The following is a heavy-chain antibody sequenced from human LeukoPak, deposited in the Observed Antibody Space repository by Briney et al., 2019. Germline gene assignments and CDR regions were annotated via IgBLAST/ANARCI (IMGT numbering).Heavy chain of an antibody. J-gene: IGHJ4*02. CDR2: FDPEDGET. CDR1: GYTLTELS. D-gene: IGHD3-3*01. Sequence: GASVKVSCKVSGYTLTELSMHWVRQAPGKGLEWMGGFDPEDGETIYAQKFQGRVTMTEDTSTDTAYMELSSLRSEDTAVYCCATRIVLRFLEWIPFDYWGQGTLVTVSS. CDR3: ATRIVLRFLEWIPFDY. V-gene: IGHV1-24*01.